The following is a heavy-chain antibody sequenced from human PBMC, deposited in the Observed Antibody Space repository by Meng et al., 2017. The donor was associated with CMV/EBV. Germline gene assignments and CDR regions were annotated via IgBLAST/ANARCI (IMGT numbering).Heavy chain of an antibody. D-gene: IGHD6-19*01. CDR1: GFTFGDYP. CDR3: ARDLAVAGSYYYYGMDV. J-gene: IGHJ6*02. Sequence: GESLKISCTASGFTFGDYPMTWARQAPGKGLEWVSYISSSGSTIYYADSVKGRFTISRDNAKNSLYLQMNSLRAEDTAVYYCARDLAVAGSYYYYGMDVWGQGTTVTVSS. V-gene: IGHV3-48*03. CDR2: ISSSGSTI.